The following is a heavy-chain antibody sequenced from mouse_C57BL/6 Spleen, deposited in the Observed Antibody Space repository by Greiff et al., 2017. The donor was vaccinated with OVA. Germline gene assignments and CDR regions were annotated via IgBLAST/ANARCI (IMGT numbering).Heavy chain of an antibody. J-gene: IGHJ2*01. CDR1: GYTFTSYW. Sequence: VKLQQPGAELVKPGASVKMSCKASGYTFTSYWITWVKQRPGQGLEWIGDIYPGSGSTNYNEKFKSKATLTVDTSSSTAYMQLSSLTSEDSAVYYRGREGESYDYDDYWGQGTTLTVSS. V-gene: IGHV1-55*01. D-gene: IGHD2-4*01. CDR3: GREGESYDYDDY. CDR2: IYPGSGST.